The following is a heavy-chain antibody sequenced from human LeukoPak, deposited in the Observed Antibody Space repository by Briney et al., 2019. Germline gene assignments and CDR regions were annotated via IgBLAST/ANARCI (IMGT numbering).Heavy chain of an antibody. J-gene: IGHJ6*03. CDR1: GGSISSYY. CDR3: AGVVIIQDYYYYMDV. Sequence: SETLSLTCTVSGGSISSYYWSWIRQPPGKGLEWIGYIYYSGSTNCNPSLKSRVTISVDTSKNQFSLKLSSVTAADTAVYYCAGVVIIQDYYYYMDVWGKGTTVTVSS. V-gene: IGHV4-59*01. CDR2: IYYSGST. D-gene: IGHD3-3*01.